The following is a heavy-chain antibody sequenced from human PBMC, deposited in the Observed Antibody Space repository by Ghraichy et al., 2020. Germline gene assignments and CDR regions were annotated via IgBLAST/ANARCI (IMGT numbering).Heavy chain of an antibody. D-gene: IGHD5-12*01. CDR1: GGSISSSSYY. CDR2: IYYSGST. V-gene: IGHV4-39*01. J-gene: IGHJ6*02. Sequence: SETLSLTCTVSGGSISSSSYYWGWIRQPPRKGLEWIGSIYYSGSTYYNPSLKSRVTISVDTSKNQFSLKLSSVTAADTAVYYCARRMSSGYDYVDYYGMDVWGQGTTVTVSS. CDR3: ARRMSSGYDYVDYYGMDV.